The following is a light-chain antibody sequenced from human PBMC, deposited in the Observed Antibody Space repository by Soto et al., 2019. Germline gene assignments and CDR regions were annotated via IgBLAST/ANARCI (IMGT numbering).Light chain of an antibody. Sequence: IVLTQSPDTLSLSPGERATLSCRASQSIISRYLTWYQWRPGQPPRLLIYGVSNRATGIPDRFSGGGSGTDFTLSISRLEPEDFAVYYCHHNAFSPLPFGGGTRIEIK. V-gene: IGKV3-20*01. CDR2: GVS. J-gene: IGKJ4*01. CDR1: QSIISRY. CDR3: HHNAFSPLP.